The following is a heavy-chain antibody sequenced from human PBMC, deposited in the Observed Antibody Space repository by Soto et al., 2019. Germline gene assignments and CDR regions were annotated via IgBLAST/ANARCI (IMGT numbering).Heavy chain of an antibody. CDR1: GFTFSTYA. CDR2: ITGSGKST. J-gene: IGHJ4*02. Sequence: EVQLLESGGGLVQPGGSLRLSCAASGFTFSTYAMSWVRQAPGKGLVWVSGITGSGKSTYYADSVRGRFTISSDNSKNSLDLHINSGRVVDTAVCYWAKDYGFYRIDNLGLGALVTVSA. CDR3: AKDYGFYRIDN. D-gene: IGHD3-10*01. V-gene: IGHV3-23*01.